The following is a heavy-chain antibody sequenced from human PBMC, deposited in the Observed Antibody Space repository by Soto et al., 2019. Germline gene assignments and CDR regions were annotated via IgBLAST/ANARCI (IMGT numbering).Heavy chain of an antibody. CDR1: GGTFSTAA. V-gene: IGHV1-69*12. Sequence: QVQVEQSGAEVKKPGSSVKVSCKASGGTFSTAAISWVRQAPGQGLEWMGGIMPIFRTADYAQKFQGRVTITADESTSTAYVELSSLSSEHTAISYCATDQDWPPLGGDYYYIMAVLGQGSTVTAS. J-gene: IGHJ6*02. CDR3: ATDQDWPPLGGDYYYIMAV. D-gene: IGHD3-9*01. CDR2: IMPIFRTA.